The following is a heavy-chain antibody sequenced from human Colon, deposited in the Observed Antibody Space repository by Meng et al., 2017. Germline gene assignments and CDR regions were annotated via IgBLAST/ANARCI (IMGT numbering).Heavy chain of an antibody. D-gene: IGHD6-19*01. J-gene: IGHJ4*02. Sequence: QVQLQESGPGLGKRAGTRALTCAVSGISISSATYWSWVRQPPGKGLEWIGESYHSGSTNYNPSLKSRVTISVDKSKNQFSLILTSVTAADTAVYYCASSSGWWRLDSWGQGTLVTVSS. V-gene: IGHV4-4*02. CDR2: SYHSGST. CDR1: GISISSATY. CDR3: ASSSGWWRLDS.